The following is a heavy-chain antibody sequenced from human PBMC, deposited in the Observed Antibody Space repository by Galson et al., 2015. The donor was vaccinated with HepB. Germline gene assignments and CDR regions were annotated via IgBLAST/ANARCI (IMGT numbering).Heavy chain of an antibody. CDR3: AKQSGSWEGVFES. Sequence: SLRLSCAASGFTFDDYFMHWVRQAPGKGLEWISLISRDAGPTYSADSVKGRFTVSRDNSQNSLFLQMASPTTDDTALYYCAKQSGSWEGVFESWGQGTLVTVSS. CDR1: GFTFDDYF. V-gene: IGHV3-43D*03. CDR2: ISRDAGPT. J-gene: IGHJ4*02. D-gene: IGHD6-13*01.